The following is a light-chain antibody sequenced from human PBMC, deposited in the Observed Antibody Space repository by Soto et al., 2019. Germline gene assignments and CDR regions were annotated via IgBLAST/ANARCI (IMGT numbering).Light chain of an antibody. CDR3: QQSYSSVMYT. V-gene: IGKV1-39*01. Sequence: IQMTQSPSSLSASVGDRVTITCRAGQSISNYLNWYQQKPGKAPRLLIYAASSLQGGVPSRFSGSGSGTDFTLTISSLQPEDFATYYCQQSYSSVMYTFGQGTKLEIK. CDR1: QSISNY. CDR2: AAS. J-gene: IGKJ2*01.